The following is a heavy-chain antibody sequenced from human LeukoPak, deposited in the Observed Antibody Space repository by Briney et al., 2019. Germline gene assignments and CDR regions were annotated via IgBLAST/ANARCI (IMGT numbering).Heavy chain of an antibody. CDR1: GGFISTYY. J-gene: IGHJ4*02. Sequence: SETLSLTCTVSGGFISTYYWSWIRQPPGKGLEWIGYIYYSGSSNYNPSLKSRVTISVDTSKNQISLKLSSVTAADTAVYYCARTPAIVGTMQGAQLDYWGQGTLVTVSS. D-gene: IGHD5-12*01. CDR2: IYYSGSS. CDR3: ARTPAIVGTMQGAQLDY. V-gene: IGHV4-59*01.